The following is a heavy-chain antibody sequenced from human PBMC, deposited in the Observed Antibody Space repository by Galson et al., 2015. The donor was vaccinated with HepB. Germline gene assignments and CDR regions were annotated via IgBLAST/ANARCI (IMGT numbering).Heavy chain of an antibody. CDR1: GGSISSSNW. V-gene: IGHV4-4*02. Sequence: SETLSLTCAVSGGSISSSNWWSWVRQPPGKGLEWTGEIYHSGSTNYNPSLKSRVTISVDKSKNQFSLKLSSVTAADTAVYYCAREGIGGSSWYRVDYWGQGTLVTVSS. CDR2: IYHSGST. J-gene: IGHJ4*02. CDR3: AREGIGGSSWYRVDY. D-gene: IGHD6-13*01.